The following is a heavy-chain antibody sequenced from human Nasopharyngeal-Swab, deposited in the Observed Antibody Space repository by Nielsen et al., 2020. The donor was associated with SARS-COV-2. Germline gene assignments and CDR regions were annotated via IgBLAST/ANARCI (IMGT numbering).Heavy chain of an antibody. CDR3: ARGGGWFGELLGGYYYYYYMDV. D-gene: IGHD3-10*01. J-gene: IGHJ6*03. V-gene: IGHV4-31*02. CDR2: IYYSGST. Sequence: WIRQPPGKGLEWIGHIYYSGSTYYNPSLKSRVTISVDTSKNQFSLKPSSVTAADTAVYYCARGGGWFGELLGGYYYYYYMDVWGKGTTVTVSS.